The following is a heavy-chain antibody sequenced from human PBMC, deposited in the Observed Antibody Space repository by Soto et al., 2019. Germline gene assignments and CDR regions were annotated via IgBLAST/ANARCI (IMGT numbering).Heavy chain of an antibody. Sequence: QLLESGGDLVQPGGSLRLSCAASGFIFSNFAMYWVRRAPGKGLEWVSSIRQSGDRSSYADSAKGRFTISRDNSKNTLYRQMNGLRLDDTAVYYCVTAVRTRLANWGPGTLVTVSS. CDR3: VTAVRTRLAN. V-gene: IGHV3-23*01. D-gene: IGHD2-21*01. J-gene: IGHJ4*02. CDR1: GFIFSNFA. CDR2: IRQSGDRS.